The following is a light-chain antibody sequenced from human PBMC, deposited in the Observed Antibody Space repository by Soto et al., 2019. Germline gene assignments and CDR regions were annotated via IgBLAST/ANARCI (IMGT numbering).Light chain of an antibody. J-gene: IGKJ1*01. CDR3: QQYNSYSPWT. CDR2: DAS. V-gene: IGKV1-5*01. Sequence: DIQMTQSPSTLSASVGDRVTITCRASQNVNKWLAWFQQKPGKVPKLXXFDASTLQTGVPSRFGGGGSGTEFTLTISGLQPDDFATYYCQQYNSYSPWTFGPGTKVDIK. CDR1: QNVNKW.